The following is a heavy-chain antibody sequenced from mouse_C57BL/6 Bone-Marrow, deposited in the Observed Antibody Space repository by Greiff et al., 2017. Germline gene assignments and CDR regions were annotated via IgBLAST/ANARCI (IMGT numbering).Heavy chain of an antibody. CDR3: ARHYGYGGDY. D-gene: IGHD2-2*01. J-gene: IGHJ2*01. Sequence: EVHLVESGGGLVQPGESLKLSCESNEYEFPSHDMSWVRKTPEKRLELVAAINSDGGSTYYPATMERRFIISRDNTRKPLYRQMSSLRAEDTALYDCARHYGYGGDYWGQGTTLTVSS. CDR1: EYEFPSHD. CDR2: INSDGGST. V-gene: IGHV5-2*01.